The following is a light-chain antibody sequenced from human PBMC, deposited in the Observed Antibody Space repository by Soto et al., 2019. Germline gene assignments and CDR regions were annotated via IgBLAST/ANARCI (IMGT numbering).Light chain of an antibody. CDR1: SSDVGAYNH. V-gene: IGLV2-8*01. CDR3: CSNAGRNNVV. CDR2: DVS. Sequence: QSALTQPPSASESPGQSVTISCTGTSSDVGAYNHVSWYQQHPGKAPKIMIYDVSKRPSGVPDRFSGSKSGNAASLTVSGLHAEDAADYYCCSNAGRNNVVFGGGTKLTVL. J-gene: IGLJ3*02.